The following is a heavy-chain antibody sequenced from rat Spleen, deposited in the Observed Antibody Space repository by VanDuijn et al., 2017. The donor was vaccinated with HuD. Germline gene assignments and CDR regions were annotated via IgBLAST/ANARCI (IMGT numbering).Heavy chain of an antibody. CDR2: MNNAGTT. CDR1: AYSITSSYR. CDR3: ARSRYNNYVMDA. J-gene: IGHJ4*01. V-gene: IGHV3-3*01. Sequence: VQLQESGPGLVKPSQSLSLTCSVTAYSITSSYRWNWIRKFPGNKLKGMGYMNNAGTTNYNPSLKSRISITRDTSKNQFFLQVNSVSTEDTATYYCARSRYNNYVMDAWGQGASVTVSS. D-gene: IGHD1-10*01.